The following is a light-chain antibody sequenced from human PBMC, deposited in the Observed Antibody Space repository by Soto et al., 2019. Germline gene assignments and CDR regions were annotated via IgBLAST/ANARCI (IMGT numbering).Light chain of an antibody. Sequence: EIVMTQSPATLSVSPGERATLSCRASQSVSSNLAWYQQKPGRAPRLLIYGASTRATGIPARFSGSGSGTEFTLTISSLQSEDFAVYYCQQYNNWPPNTFGPGTKVDIK. CDR2: GAS. J-gene: IGKJ3*01. CDR1: QSVSSN. V-gene: IGKV3-15*01. CDR3: QQYNNWPPNT.